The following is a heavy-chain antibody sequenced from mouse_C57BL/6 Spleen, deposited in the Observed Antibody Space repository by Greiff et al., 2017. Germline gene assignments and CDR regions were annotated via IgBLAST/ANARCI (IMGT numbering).Heavy chain of an antibody. J-gene: IGHJ1*03. V-gene: IGHV1-50*01. CDR3: ARSIYYDYDWYFDV. D-gene: IGHD2-4*01. CDR1: GYTFTSYW. Sequence: QVQLQQPGAELVKPGASVKLSCKASGYTFTSYWMQWVKQRPGQGLEWIGEIDPSDSYTNYNQKFKGKATLTADKSSSTAYMQLSSLTSEDSAVYFCARSIYYDYDWYFDVWGTGTTVTVAS. CDR2: IDPSDSYT.